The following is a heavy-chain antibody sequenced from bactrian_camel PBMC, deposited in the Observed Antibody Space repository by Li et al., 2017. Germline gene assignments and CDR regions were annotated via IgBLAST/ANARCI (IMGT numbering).Heavy chain of an antibody. CDR2: VEDDGRT. D-gene: IGHD1*01. V-gene: IGHV3S42*01. CDR1: GTTRRSYS. CDR3: AAEPYCTPRRGSIFFPNDYNY. J-gene: IGHJ4*01. Sequence: LVESGGGSVQAGGSLRLSCAASGTTRRSYSMGWFRQVPGKEREGVACVEDDGRTSYADSVEGRFTISKDDNAKLTLFLQMNDLKPEDTGMYYCAAEPYCTPRRGSIFFPNDYNYSGQGTQVTVS.